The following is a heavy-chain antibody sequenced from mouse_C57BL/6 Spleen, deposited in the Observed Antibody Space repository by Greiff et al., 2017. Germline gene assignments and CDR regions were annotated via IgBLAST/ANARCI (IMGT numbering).Heavy chain of an antibody. J-gene: IGHJ4*01. CDR3: ARSPYYYAMEY. CDR1: GYTFTSYW. Sequence: QVQLKQPGAELVRPGSSVKLSCKASGYTFTSYWMDWVKQRPGQGLEWIGNIYPSDSENHYNQKFKDKATLTVDKSSSTAYMQLSSLTSENSAVYYWARSPYYYAMEYWGQGTSVTGAS. V-gene: IGHV1-61*01. CDR2: IYPSDSEN.